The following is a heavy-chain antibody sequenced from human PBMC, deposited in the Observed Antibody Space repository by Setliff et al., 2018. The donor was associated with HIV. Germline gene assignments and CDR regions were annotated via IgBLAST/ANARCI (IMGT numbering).Heavy chain of an antibody. V-gene: IGHV4-34*01. CDR1: GGSLSGCF. CDR2: INHSGST. Sequence: PSETLSLTCAVYGGSLSGCFWSWVRQPPGKGLEWIGEINHSGSTYYNPSLKSRVTMSVDTSKNQFSLKLTSVTAADTAVYYCARGSDYIWGNYRFPFDYWGQGTLVTVSS. J-gene: IGHJ4*02. D-gene: IGHD3-16*02. CDR3: ARGSDYIWGNYRFPFDY.